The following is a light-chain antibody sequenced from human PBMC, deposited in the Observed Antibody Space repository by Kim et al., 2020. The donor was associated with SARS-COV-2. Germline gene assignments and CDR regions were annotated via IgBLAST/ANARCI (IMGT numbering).Light chain of an antibody. V-gene: IGLV2-11*03. CDR3: SKHGGFNYV. Sequence: RQSATISSGGTSNDFGGSKYVYWHHPHPGTDLHILIYEVIQRRAGVPDRCSGSRSGDTVSLTISGPQDEDEADYSCSKHGGFNYVFGTGTKVTVL. CDR1: SNDFGGSKY. CDR2: EVI. J-gene: IGLJ1*01.